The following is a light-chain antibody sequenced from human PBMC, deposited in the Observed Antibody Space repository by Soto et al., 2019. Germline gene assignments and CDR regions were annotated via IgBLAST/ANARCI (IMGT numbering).Light chain of an antibody. Sequence: DIRMTQSPSSLSASVGDRVTITCRASQTISTYVTWYQQQTGKAPNALISDASTLESGVPSRFSGSGSGTVFILIISSVQPEDIANYYCQQSFSPPLSFGRGTQVEIK. CDR2: DAS. V-gene: IGKV1-39*01. CDR1: QTISTY. J-gene: IGKJ4*01. CDR3: QQSFSPPLS.